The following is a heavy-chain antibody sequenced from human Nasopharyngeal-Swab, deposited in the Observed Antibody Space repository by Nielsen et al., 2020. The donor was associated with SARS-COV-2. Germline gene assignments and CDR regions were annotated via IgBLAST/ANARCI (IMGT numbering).Heavy chain of an antibody. Sequence: GESLKIFCAASGFTFSSYAMHWVRQAPGKGLEWVAVISYDGSNKHYADSVKGRFTISRDNSQNTLFLQMNSLRTEDTAVYYCATGAVSGTTYAEYFQNWGQGTLVTVSS. V-gene: IGHV3-30-3*01. CDR2: ISYDGSNK. CDR1: GFTFSSYA. CDR3: ATGAVSGTTYAEYFQN. D-gene: IGHD1-26*01. J-gene: IGHJ1*01.